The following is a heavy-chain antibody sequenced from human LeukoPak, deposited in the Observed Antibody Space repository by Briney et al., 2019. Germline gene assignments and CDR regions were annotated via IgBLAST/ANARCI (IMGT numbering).Heavy chain of an antibody. Sequence: SETLSLTCTFSGGSISSYYWSWIRQPPGKGLEWIGYIYYSGNTDYNPSLTSGVTISIDPSKNQFSLRLNSVTAADTAVYYCARYRNEALFAFDIWGQGTMVTVSS. V-gene: IGHV4-59*01. CDR1: GGSISSYY. J-gene: IGHJ3*02. CDR2: IYYSGNT. D-gene: IGHD1-14*01. CDR3: ARYRNEALFAFDI.